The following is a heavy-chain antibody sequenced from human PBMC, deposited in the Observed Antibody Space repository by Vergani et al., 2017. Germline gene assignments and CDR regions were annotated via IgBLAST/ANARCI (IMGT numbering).Heavy chain of an antibody. D-gene: IGHD1-26*01. J-gene: IGHJ6*02. Sequence: QVQLVQSGAEVKKPGSSVKVSCKASGGTFSSYAISWVRQAPGQGLEWMGRIIPIFGTANYAQKFQGRVTITADESTSTAYMELSSLRSEDTAVYYCARGYWEPDAYYYYGMDVWGQGTTVTVSS. CDR2: IIPIFGTA. CDR1: GGTFSSYA. CDR3: ARGYWEPDAYYYYGMDV. V-gene: IGHV1-69*18.